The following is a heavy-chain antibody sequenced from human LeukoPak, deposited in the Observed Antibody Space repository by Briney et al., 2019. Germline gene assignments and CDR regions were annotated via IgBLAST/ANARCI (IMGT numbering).Heavy chain of an antibody. CDR3: ARDLAWGSGYDLDY. J-gene: IGHJ4*01. V-gene: IGHV1-2*02. D-gene: IGHD5-12*01. CDR1: GYTFIDSF. CDR2: INPISGDT. Sequence: ASVNVSCKASGYTFIDSFMHWVRQAPGQGPEWMGWINPISGDTNYAQKFQGRLTLTRDTSISTAYMELTRLRFDDTAMYYCARDLAWGSGYDLDYWGLGTLVIVSP.